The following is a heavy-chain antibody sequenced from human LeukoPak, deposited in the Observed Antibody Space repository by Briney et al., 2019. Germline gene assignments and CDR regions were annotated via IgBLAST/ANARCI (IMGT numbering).Heavy chain of an antibody. Sequence: SQTLSLTCTLSGVGLSSYYWSWIRHPPGKGLEWIGYIYYSGSTNYNPSLKSRVTISVDTSKNQFSLEVSSATAADGGVYFCERKTEGAAFDIWGQGTMVTVSS. D-gene: IGHD1-14*01. CDR2: IYYSGST. CDR1: GVGLSSYY. CDR3: ERKTEGAAFDI. J-gene: IGHJ3*02. V-gene: IGHV4-59*01.